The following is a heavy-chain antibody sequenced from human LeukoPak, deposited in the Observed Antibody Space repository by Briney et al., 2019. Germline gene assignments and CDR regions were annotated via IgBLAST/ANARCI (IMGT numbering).Heavy chain of an antibody. J-gene: IGHJ4*02. CDR3: AKGSGSSCYSPCDY. V-gene: IGHV3-23*01. CDR2: ISGSGGST. Sequence: LAGGSLRLSCAASGFTFSSYAMSWVRQTPGKGLEWVSAISGSGGSTYYADSVKGRFTISRDNSKDTLYLQMDSLRAEDTAVYYCAKGSGSSCYSPCDYWGQGILVTVSS. CDR1: GFTFSSYA. D-gene: IGHD2-15*01.